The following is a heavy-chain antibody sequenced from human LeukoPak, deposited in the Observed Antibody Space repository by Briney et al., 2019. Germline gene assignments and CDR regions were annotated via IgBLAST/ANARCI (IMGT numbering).Heavy chain of an antibody. J-gene: IGHJ6*02. CDR2: INHSGST. CDR3: ARLHRRYYYYGMDV. V-gene: IGHV4-34*01. Sequence: GSLRLSCAASGFTFSSYAMSWVRQPPGKGLEWIGEINHSGSTNYNPSLKSRVTISVDTSKNQFSLKLSSVTAADTAVYYCARLHRRYYYYGMDVWGQGTTVTVSS. CDR1: GFTFSSYA.